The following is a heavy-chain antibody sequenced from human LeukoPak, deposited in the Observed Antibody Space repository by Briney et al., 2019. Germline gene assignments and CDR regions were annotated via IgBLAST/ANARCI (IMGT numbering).Heavy chain of an antibody. CDR1: GGSISSGDYH. J-gene: IGHJ4*02. D-gene: IGHD3-22*01. CDR3: ARSRDSSGYYLLGY. CDR2: IYYSGST. V-gene: IGHV4-30-4*01. Sequence: PSETPSLTCTVSGGSISSGDYHWSWIRQPPGKGLEWIGFIYYSGSTYYNPSLKSRVTISVDTSKNQFSLKLSSVTAADTAVYYCARSRDSSGYYLLGYWGQGTLVTVSS.